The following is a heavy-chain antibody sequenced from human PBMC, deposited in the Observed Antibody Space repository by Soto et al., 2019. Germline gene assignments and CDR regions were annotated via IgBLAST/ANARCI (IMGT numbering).Heavy chain of an antibody. CDR3: AKDAYSSSRWYYYYCMDV. CDR1: GFTFSSYG. D-gene: IGHD6-6*01. CDR2: ISYDGSNK. Sequence: GGSLRLSCAASGFTFSSYGMHWVRQAPGKGLEWVAVISYDGSNKYYADSVKGRFTISRDNSKNTLYLQMNSLRAEDTAVYYCAKDAYSSSRWYYYYCMDVWGKGTTVTVSS. V-gene: IGHV3-30*18. J-gene: IGHJ6*03.